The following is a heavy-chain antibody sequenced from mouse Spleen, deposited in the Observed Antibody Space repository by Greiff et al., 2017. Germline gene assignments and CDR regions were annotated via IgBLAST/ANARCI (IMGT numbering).Heavy chain of an antibody. CDR2: INPYNGGT. D-gene: IGHD1-1*01. Sequence: VQLQQSGPVLVKPGASVKMSCKASGYTFTDYYMNWVKQSHGKSLEWIGVINPYNGGTSYNQKFKGKATLTVDKSSSTAYMELNSLTSEDSAVYYCARPTVVSYAMDYWGQGTSVTVSS. J-gene: IGHJ4*01. CDR3: ARPTVVSYAMDY. V-gene: IGHV1-19*01. CDR1: GYTFTDYY.